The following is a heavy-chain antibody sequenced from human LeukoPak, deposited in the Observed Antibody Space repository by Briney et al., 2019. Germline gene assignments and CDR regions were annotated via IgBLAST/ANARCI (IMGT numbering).Heavy chain of an antibody. V-gene: IGHV3-30*14. D-gene: IGHD6-13*01. CDR3: AGVQQQLVRYYYYGMDV. J-gene: IGHJ6*02. CDR1: GFTFSSYA. Sequence: GRSLRLSCAASGFTFSSYAMHWVRQAPGKGLEWVAVISYDGSNKYYADSVKGRFTISRDNSKNTLYLQMNSLRAEDTAVYYCAGVQQQLVRYYYYGMDVWGQGTTVTVSS. CDR2: ISYDGSNK.